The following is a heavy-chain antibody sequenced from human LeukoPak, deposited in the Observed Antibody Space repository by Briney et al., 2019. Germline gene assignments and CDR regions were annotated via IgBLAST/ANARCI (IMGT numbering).Heavy chain of an antibody. D-gene: IGHD6-19*01. CDR3: ARMYSSGWYYDDY. J-gene: IGHJ4*02. Sequence: SETLSLTCTVSGGSISSYYWSWIRQPPGKGLERIGYIYYSGSTNYNPSLKSRVTISVDTSKNQFSLKLSSVTAADTAVYYCARMYSSGWYYDDYWGQGTLVTVSS. CDR2: IYYSGST. V-gene: IGHV4-59*01. CDR1: GGSISSYY.